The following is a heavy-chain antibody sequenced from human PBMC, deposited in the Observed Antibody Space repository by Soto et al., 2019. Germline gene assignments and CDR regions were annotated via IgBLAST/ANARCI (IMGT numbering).Heavy chain of an antibody. CDR3: ASQRPTVTTFDY. D-gene: IGHD4-17*01. Sequence: SETLSLTCAVYGGSLNGYYWNWIRQPPGKGLEWIGEINHSGSTNYNPSLKSRVSISVDTSKNQFSLRLTSVTAADTAVYYCASQRPTVTTFDYWGQGTQVTVSS. V-gene: IGHV4-34*01. J-gene: IGHJ4*02. CDR1: GGSLNGYY. CDR2: INHSGST.